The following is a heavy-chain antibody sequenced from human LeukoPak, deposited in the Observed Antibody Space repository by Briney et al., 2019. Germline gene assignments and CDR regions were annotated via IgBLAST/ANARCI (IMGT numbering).Heavy chain of an antibody. J-gene: IGHJ4*02. CDR1: GFTFSDYY. CDR2: ISGPGTTI. D-gene: IGHD5-18*01. Sequence: GGSLRLSCAASGFTFSDYYMTWFRQAPGKGLEWVSYISGPGTTISYADSVKGRFTISRDNAKNSLYLQVNSLRVEDTAVYYCARDPYTAMVTDYWGQGALVTVSS. V-gene: IGHV3-11*04. CDR3: ARDPYTAMVTDY.